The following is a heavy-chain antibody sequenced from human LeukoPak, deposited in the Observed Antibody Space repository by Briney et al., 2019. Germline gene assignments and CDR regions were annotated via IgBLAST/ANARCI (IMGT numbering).Heavy chain of an antibody. Sequence: PGGSLRLSCAASGFTVSSNYMSWVRQAPGKGLEWVSVIYSGGSTYYADSVKGRFTISRDNSKNTLYLQMNSLRAEDTAVYYCASTRYYYYYYGMDVWGQGTTVTVSS. CDR3: ASTRYYYYYYGMDV. J-gene: IGHJ6*02. CDR2: IYSGGST. V-gene: IGHV3-66*02. CDR1: GFTVSSNY.